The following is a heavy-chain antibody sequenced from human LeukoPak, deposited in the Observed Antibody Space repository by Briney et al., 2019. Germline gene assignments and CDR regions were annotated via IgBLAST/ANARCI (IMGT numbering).Heavy chain of an antibody. V-gene: IGHV4-34*01. Sequence: SETLSLTCAVYGGSFSGYYWNWIRQPPGKGLEWIGEINHSGSTNYNPSLKSRVTISVDTSKNQFSLKLSSVTAADTAVYYCARSTTMVRGVSRRGDWGQGTLVTVSS. CDR3: ARSTTMVRGVSRRGD. D-gene: IGHD3-10*01. CDR1: GGSFSGYY. J-gene: IGHJ4*01. CDR2: INHSGST.